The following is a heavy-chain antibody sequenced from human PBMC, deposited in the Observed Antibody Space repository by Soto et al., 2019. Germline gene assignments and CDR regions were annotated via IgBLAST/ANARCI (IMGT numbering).Heavy chain of an antibody. V-gene: IGHV1-3*01. CDR2: ISAGNGNT. D-gene: IGHD5-18*01. Sequence: GASVKVSCKASGYTFHSYAMNWVRQAPGQRLEWMGWISAGNGNTVYSQKFQARVTITRDTSASTAYMELSSLRSEDTAVYYCARPVASCAYTYRPLGCGFDILGQGTMVNVSS. J-gene: IGHJ3*02. CDR3: ARPVASCAYTYRPLGCGFDI. CDR1: GYTFHSYA.